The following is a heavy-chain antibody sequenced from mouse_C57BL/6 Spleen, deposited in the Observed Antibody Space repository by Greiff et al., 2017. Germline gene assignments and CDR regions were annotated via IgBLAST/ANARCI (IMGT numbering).Heavy chain of an antibody. J-gene: IGHJ4*01. CDR1: GFTFSDFY. V-gene: IGHV7-1*01. D-gene: IGHD2-1*01. CDR2: SRNKANDYTT. CDR3: ARDDYYRYAMDY. Sequence: EVMLVESGGGLVQSGRSLRLSCATSGFTFSDFYMEWVRQAPGKGLEWIAASRNKANDYTTEYSASVKGRFIVSRDTSQSILYLQMNALRAEDTAIYYCARDDYYRYAMDYWGQGTSVTVSS.